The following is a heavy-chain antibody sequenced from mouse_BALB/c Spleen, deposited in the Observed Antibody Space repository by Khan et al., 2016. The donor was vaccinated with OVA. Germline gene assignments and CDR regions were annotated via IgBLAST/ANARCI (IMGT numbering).Heavy chain of an antibody. CDR2: IFPNNGDT. CDR3: ARSGYGSFAY. CDR1: GYTFTDYI. D-gene: IGHD1-2*01. V-gene: IGHV1S29*02. J-gene: IGHJ3*01. Sequence: VQLQQSGPGLVKPGASVKISCKASGYTFTDYIMDWVKQSHGKSLEWIGYIFPNNGDTGYNQKFRTKATLTVDNPSSTAYMELRSLTSEDSAVYYCARSGYGSFAYWGQGTLVTVSA.